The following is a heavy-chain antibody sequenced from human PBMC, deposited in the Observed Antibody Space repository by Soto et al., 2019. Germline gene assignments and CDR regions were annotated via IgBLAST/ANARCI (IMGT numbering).Heavy chain of an antibody. CDR2: ISSSGSTI. CDR1: GFTFSSYE. CDR3: ARDFYGSYYYYYYGMDV. D-gene: IGHD1-26*01. V-gene: IGHV3-48*03. Sequence: GGSLRLSCAASGFTFSSYEMNWVRQAPGKGLEWVSYISSSGSTIYYADSVKGRFTISRDNAKNSLYLQMNSLRAEDTAVYYCARDFYGSYYYYYYGMDVWGQGTTVTVSS. J-gene: IGHJ6*02.